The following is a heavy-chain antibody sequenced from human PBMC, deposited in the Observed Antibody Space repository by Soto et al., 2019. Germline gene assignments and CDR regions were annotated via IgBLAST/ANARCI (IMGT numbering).Heavy chain of an antibody. Sequence: GGSLRLSCAASGFTFDDYAMHWVRQAPGKGLEWVSGISWNSGSIGYADSVKGRFTISRDNAKNSLYLQMNSLRAEDTALYYCAKVPVTTRNDAFDIWGQGTMVTVSS. CDR1: GFTFDDYA. CDR2: ISWNSGSI. CDR3: AKVPVTTRNDAFDI. V-gene: IGHV3-9*01. D-gene: IGHD1-1*01. J-gene: IGHJ3*02.